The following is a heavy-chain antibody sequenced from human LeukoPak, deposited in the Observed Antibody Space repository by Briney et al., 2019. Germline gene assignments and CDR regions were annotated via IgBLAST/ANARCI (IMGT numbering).Heavy chain of an antibody. J-gene: IGHJ6*03. CDR2: INHSGST. D-gene: IGHD3-3*01. CDR3: ARVSPLRFLEWYYMDV. V-gene: IGHV4-34*01. Sequence: SETLSLTCAVYGGSFSGYYWSWIRQPPGKGLEWIGEINHSGSTYYNPSLKSRVTISVDRSKNQFSLKLSSVTAADTAVYYCARVSPLRFLEWYYMDVWGKGTTVTVSS. CDR1: GGSFSGYY.